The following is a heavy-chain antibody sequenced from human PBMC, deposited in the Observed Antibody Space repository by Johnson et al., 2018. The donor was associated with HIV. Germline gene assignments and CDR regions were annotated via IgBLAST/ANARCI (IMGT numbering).Heavy chain of an antibody. CDR2: IKQDGSEK. D-gene: IGHD2-15*01. CDR3: ARDQFAELSGGSCSSVPLAFDI. J-gene: IGHJ3*02. Sequence: VQLVESGGGLVQPGGSLRLSCAASGFTFSSYWMSWVRQAPGKGLEWVANIKQDGSEKYYVDSVKGRFTISRDNAKNSLYLQMNSLRAEDTAVYYCARDQFAELSGGSCSSVPLAFDIWGQGTMVTVSS. CDR1: GFTFSSYW. V-gene: IGHV3-7*01.